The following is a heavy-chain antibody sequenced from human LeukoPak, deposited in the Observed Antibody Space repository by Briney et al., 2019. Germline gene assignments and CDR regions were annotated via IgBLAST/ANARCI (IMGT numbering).Heavy chain of an antibody. CDR2: IWYDGSNK. CDR3: ARDHGVTIRGPLYYFDY. Sequence: GGSLRLSCAASGFTFSSYGMHWVRQAPGKGLEWGAVIWYDGSNKYYADSVKGRFTISRDNSKNTLYLQMNSLRAEDTAVYYCARDHGVTIRGPLYYFDYWGQGTLVTVSS. D-gene: IGHD3-3*01. J-gene: IGHJ4*02. V-gene: IGHV3-33*01. CDR1: GFTFSSYG.